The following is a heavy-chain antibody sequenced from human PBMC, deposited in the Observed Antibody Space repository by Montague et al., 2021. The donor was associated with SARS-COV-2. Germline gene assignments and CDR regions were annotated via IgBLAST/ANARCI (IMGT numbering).Heavy chain of an antibody. CDR3: ARSALAAADDGAQTALDX. CDR1: GDSVSVNRAG. V-gene: IGHV6-1*01. CDR2: TYYRSYYRSQWCT. J-gene: IGHJ4*02. Sequence: CAISGDSVSVNRAGCRWIKQSPERDFEWLGRTYYRSYYRSQWCTDYAVSLKSRITINPDTSKNQFSLQLNSVTPEGTAVYYCARSALAAADDGAQTALDXWGQGTLVTVSS. D-gene: IGHD6-13*01.